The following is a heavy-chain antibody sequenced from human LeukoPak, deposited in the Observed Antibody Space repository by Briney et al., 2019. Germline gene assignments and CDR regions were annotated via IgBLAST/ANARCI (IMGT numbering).Heavy chain of an antibody. CDR2: ITSSGDTI. D-gene: IGHD3-10*01. Sequence: GGSLRLSCTTSVFPFSRYSMNWVRQAPGKGLEWVSYITSSGDTIYYADSVKGRFTISRGNAKNSLYLQMNSLRAEDTAVYYCASQAGVYYYYMDVWGKGTTVTVSS. J-gene: IGHJ6*03. V-gene: IGHV3-48*01. CDR3: ASQAGVYYYYMDV. CDR1: VFPFSRYS.